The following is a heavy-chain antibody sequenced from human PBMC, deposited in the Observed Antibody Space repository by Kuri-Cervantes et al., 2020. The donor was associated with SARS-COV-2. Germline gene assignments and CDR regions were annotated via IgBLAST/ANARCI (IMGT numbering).Heavy chain of an antibody. J-gene: IGHJ4*02. CDR3: ARRAAAGTILLDY. V-gene: IGHV4-38-2*01. Sequence: ESLKISCAVSGYSISSGYYWGWIRQPPGKGLEWIGSIYHSGSTYYNPSLKSRVTISVDTSKNQFSLKLSSVTAADTAVYYCARRAAAGTILLDYWGQGTLVTVS. CDR1: GYSISSGYY. CDR2: IYHSGST. D-gene: IGHD6-13*01.